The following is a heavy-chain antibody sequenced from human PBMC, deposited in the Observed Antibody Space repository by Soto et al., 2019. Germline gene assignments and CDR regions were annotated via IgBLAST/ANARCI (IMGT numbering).Heavy chain of an antibody. V-gene: IGHV1-58*01. CDR3: AAERYSSSWPPTKYGMDV. D-gene: IGHD6-13*01. Sequence: QMQLVQSGPEVKKPGTSVKVSCKASGFTFTSSAVQWVRQARGQRLEWIGWIVVGSGNTNYAQKFQERVTITRDMSTSTAYMELSSLRSEDTAVYYCAAERYSSSWPPTKYGMDVWGQGTTVTVSS. J-gene: IGHJ6*02. CDR2: IVVGSGNT. CDR1: GFTFTSSA.